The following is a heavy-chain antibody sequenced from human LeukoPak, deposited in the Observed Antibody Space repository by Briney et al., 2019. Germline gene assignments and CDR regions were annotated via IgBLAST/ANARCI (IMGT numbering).Heavy chain of an antibody. Sequence: GGSLRLSCAASGFTFSSYSMNWCRQAPRGGVEWGANIKQDGSGKYYVDSVKGRFTISRDNAKNSLYLQMNSLSAEDTAVYYWAKNYDILNDYYHYMDVWGKGPTVTVSS. CDR2: IKQDGSGK. D-gene: IGHD3-9*01. J-gene: IGHJ6*03. CDR1: GFTFSSYS. CDR3: AKNYDILNDYYHYMDV. V-gene: IGHV3-7*01.